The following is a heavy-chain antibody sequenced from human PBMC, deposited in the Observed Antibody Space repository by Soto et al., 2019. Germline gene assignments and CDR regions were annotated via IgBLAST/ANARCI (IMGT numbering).Heavy chain of an antibody. D-gene: IGHD2-2*01. Sequence: SVKVSCNASGGTFSSYAISWVRQAPGQGLEWMGGIIPIFGTANYAQKFQGRVTITADESTSTAYMELSSLRSEDTAVYYCAKSNIVVVPAAIEVEDYYYGMDVWGQGTTVTVSS. CDR1: GGTFSSYA. V-gene: IGHV1-69*13. J-gene: IGHJ6*02. CDR3: AKSNIVVVPAAIEVEDYYYGMDV. CDR2: IIPIFGTA.